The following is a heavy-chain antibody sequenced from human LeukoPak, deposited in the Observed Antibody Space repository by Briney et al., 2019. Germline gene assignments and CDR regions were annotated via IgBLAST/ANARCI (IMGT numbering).Heavy chain of an antibody. Sequence: SETLSLTCTVSGGSISSGGHHWSWIRQHPGKGLEWIGYIYYSGTTNYNPSLQSRVTISVDTSKNQFSLKLSSVTAADTAVYCCARGSRVVVTANPHPLDYWGQGTLVTVSS. CDR1: GGSISSGGHH. CDR2: IYYSGTT. J-gene: IGHJ4*02. CDR3: ARGSRVVVTANPHPLDY. D-gene: IGHD2-21*02. V-gene: IGHV4-31*03.